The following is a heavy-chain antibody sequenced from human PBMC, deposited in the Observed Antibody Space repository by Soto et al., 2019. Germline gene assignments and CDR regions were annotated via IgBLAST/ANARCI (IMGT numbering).Heavy chain of an antibody. CDR2: FYYSGST. Sequence: PSETLSLTCTVSGGSISSYYWSWIRQPPGKGLEWIGHFYYSGSTNYNPSLKSRVTISVDTSKNQFSLKLSSVTAADTAVYYCARGGWKLFDYWGQGTLVTVS. V-gene: IGHV4-59*01. D-gene: IGHD6-19*01. CDR3: ARGGWKLFDY. CDR1: GGSISSYY. J-gene: IGHJ4*02.